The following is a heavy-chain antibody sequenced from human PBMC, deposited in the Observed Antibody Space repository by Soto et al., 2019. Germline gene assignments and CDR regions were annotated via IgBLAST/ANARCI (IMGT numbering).Heavy chain of an antibody. V-gene: IGHV1-2*02. D-gene: IGHD3-22*01. CDR1: GYTFTGYY. J-gene: IGHJ4*02. CDR3: ARGALDGEYYYDSSGYL. CDR2: INPNSGGT. Sequence: GASVKVSCKASGYTFTGYYMHWVRQAPGQGLEWMGWINPNSGGTNSAQKFQGRVTMTRDTSISTAYVELSSLRSEDTAVYYCARGALDGEYYYDSSGYLWGQGSLVPVSS.